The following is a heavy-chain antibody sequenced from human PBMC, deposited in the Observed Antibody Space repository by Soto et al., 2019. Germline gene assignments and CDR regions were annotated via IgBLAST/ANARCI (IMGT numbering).Heavy chain of an antibody. CDR1: GFTVSSNY. V-gene: IGHV3-53*01. J-gene: IGHJ3*02. CDR2: IYSGGST. Sequence: GGSLRLSCAASGFTVSSNYMSWVRQAPGKGLEWVSVIYSGGSTYYADSVKGRFTISRDNSKNTLYLQMNSLRAEDTAVYYWAGDKSPNRGLDFFFAFDIWGQGTMVTVSS. D-gene: IGHD3-3*01. CDR3: AGDKSPNRGLDFFFAFDI.